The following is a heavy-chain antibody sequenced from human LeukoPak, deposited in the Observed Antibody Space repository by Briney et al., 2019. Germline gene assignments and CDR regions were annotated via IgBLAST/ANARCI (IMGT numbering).Heavy chain of an antibody. V-gene: IGHV4-4*07. D-gene: IGHD1-26*01. CDR2: IYTSGST. Sequence: SETLSLTCTVSGGSISSYYWSWIRQPAGKGLEWIGRIYTSGSTNYNPSLKSRVTMSVDTSKNQFSLKLSSVTAADTAVYYCATQVGDTTPGAFDIWGQGTMVTVSS. CDR1: GGSISSYY. J-gene: IGHJ3*02. CDR3: ATQVGDTTPGAFDI.